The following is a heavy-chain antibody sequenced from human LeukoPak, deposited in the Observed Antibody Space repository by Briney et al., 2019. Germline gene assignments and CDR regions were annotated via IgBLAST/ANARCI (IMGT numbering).Heavy chain of an antibody. J-gene: IGHJ4*02. V-gene: IGHV1-46*01. D-gene: IGHD3-10*01. CDR1: GYTFTSYY. CDR3: ARSRITMVRGVGLLGY. CDR2: MNPSGGST. Sequence: ASVKVSCKASGYTFTSYYMHWVRQAPGQGLEWMGIMNPSGGSTSYAQKFQGRVTMTRDTSTSTVYMELSSLRSEDTAVYYCARSRITMVRGVGLLGYWGQGTLVTVSS.